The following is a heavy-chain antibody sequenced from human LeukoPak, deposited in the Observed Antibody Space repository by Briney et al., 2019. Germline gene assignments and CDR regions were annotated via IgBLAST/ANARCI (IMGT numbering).Heavy chain of an antibody. J-gene: IGHJ4*02. CDR3: ATDSPETAAFDY. Sequence: GSLRLSCTASGFSFSTYSMNWVRQAPGKGLEWVSYIVGSSRNIYYADSVKGRFTISRDNAKNSLYLQMDGLRAEDTAVYHCATDSPETAAFDYWGQGTLVTVSS. V-gene: IGHV3-48*04. CDR1: GFSFSTYS. CDR2: IVGSSRNI. D-gene: IGHD1-1*01.